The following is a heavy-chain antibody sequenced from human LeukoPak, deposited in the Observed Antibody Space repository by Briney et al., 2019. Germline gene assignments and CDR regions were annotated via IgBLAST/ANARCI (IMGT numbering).Heavy chain of an antibody. V-gene: IGHV3-7*01. CDR3: AGGYNDYYAMDV. CDR2: IDGGEG. D-gene: IGHD2-15*01. J-gene: IGHJ6*02. CDR1: GYS. Sequence: GESLRLSCSASGYSMTWVRQAPGKGLEWVANIDGGEGNYVDSVRGRFSISRDNAKNSLILQMDNLRVEDTAVYYCAGGYNDYYAMDVWGQGTTVTVS.